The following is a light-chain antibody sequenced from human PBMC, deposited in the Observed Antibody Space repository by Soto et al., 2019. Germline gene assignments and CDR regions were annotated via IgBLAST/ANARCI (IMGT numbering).Light chain of an antibody. CDR3: QQYGSSPLT. J-gene: IGKJ4*01. CDR1: QSVSFSY. V-gene: IGKV3-20*01. Sequence: EIVLTQSPGTLSLSPGDRATLSCRASQSVSFSYLAWYQQKAGQAPRLLIYGATSRATCIPDRFSGSESGTDFTLTISRLEPEDFAVYYCQQYGSSPLTFGGGTKVEIK. CDR2: GAT.